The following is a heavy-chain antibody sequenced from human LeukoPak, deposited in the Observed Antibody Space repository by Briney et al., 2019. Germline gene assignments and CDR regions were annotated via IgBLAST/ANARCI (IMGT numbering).Heavy chain of an antibody. J-gene: IGHJ4*02. D-gene: IGHD3-10*01. CDR1: GFTFSSYA. V-gene: IGHV3-23*01. CDR2: ISGSGGST. Sequence: PGGSLRLSCAASGFTFSSYAMSWVRQAPGKGLEWVSAISGSGGSTYYADAVKGRFTISRDNSKNTLYLQMNSLRAEDTAVYYCAKDLAMVQGPEGNYFDYWGQGTLVTVSS. CDR3: AKDLAMVQGPEGNYFDY.